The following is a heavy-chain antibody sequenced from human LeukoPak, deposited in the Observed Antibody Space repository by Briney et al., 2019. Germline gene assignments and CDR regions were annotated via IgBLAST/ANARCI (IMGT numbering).Heavy chain of an antibody. D-gene: IGHD5-18*01. J-gene: IGHJ3*02. CDR3: ARDWTDGCSYGYGAFDI. V-gene: IGHV3-21*01. Sequence: PGGSLRLSCAASGFTFSSYSMNWVRQAPGKGLEWVSSISSSSSYIYYADSVKGRFTISRDNAKNSLYLQMNSLRAEDTAVYYCARDWTDGCSYGYGAFDIWGQGTMVTVSS. CDR2: ISSSSSYI. CDR1: GFTFSSYS.